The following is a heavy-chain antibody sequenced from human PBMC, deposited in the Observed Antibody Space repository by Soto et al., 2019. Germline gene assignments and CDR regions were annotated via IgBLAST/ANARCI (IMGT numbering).Heavy chain of an antibody. CDR1: GYTFTSYG. D-gene: IGHD3-22*01. CDR3: AREDYYDSSGSVGHYFDY. Sequence: ASVKVSCKASGYTFTSYGISWVRQAPGQGLEWMGWISAYNGNTNYAQKLQGRVTMTTDTSTSTAYMELRSLRSDDTAVYYCAREDYYDSSGSVGHYFDYWGQGTLVTVSS. V-gene: IGHV1-18*01. J-gene: IGHJ4*02. CDR2: ISAYNGNT.